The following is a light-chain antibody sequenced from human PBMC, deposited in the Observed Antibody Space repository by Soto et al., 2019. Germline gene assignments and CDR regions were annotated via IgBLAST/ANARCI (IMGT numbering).Light chain of an antibody. Sequence: SYELTQPPSVSVAPGKTARITCGGNNIGSKSVHWYQQKPGQAPVLVIYYDRDRPSGIPERFSGSNSGNTATLTISRVEAGHEADYYCLVWDSSSDHSLWVFGGGTKLTVL. CDR1: NIGSKS. CDR2: YDR. V-gene: IGLV3-21*04. J-gene: IGLJ2*01. CDR3: LVWDSSSDHSLWV.